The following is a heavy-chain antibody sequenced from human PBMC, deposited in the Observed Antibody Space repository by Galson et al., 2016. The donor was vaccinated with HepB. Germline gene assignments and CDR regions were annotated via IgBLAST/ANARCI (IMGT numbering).Heavy chain of an antibody. CDR1: EFSVASSA. D-gene: IGHD2-15*01. CDR3: AKATRIYCSGGICTYYFEY. V-gene: IGHV3-23*01. J-gene: IGHJ4*02. Sequence: SCAASEFSVASSAMTWLRQAPGKGLEWVSGLSSSGLSTYYADSVKGRFTISRDNSANTLSLQMNSLRGEDTAVYYCAKATRIYCSGGICTYYFEYWGQGTLVTVSS. CDR2: LSSSGLST.